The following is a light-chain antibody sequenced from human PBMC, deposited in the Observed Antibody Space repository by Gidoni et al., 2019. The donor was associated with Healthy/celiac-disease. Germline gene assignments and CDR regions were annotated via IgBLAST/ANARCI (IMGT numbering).Light chain of an antibody. J-gene: IGKJ3*01. CDR3: QQYGSSLLT. Sequence: IVLTQSPGTLSLSPGESATLSCRASQSVSSSYLAWYQQKPGQAPRLLIYGASSRATGIPDRFSGSGSGTDFTLTISRLEPEDFAVYYCQQYGSSLLTFGPGTKVDIK. CDR2: GAS. CDR1: QSVSSSY. V-gene: IGKV3-20*01.